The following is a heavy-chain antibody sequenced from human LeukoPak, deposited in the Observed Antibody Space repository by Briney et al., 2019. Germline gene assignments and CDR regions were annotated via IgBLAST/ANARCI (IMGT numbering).Heavy chain of an antibody. V-gene: IGHV4-34*01. CDR1: GGSFSGYY. J-gene: IGHJ5*02. CDR3: ARGLRFGGYSYGDWFDP. CDR2: INHSGST. D-gene: IGHD5-18*01. Sequence: SSETLSLTCSVYGGSFSGYYWSWIRQPPGKGLEWIGEINHSGSTNSNPSLKSRVTISVDTSKNQFSLKLSSVTAADTAVYYCARGLRFGGYSYGDWFDPWGQGTLVTVSS.